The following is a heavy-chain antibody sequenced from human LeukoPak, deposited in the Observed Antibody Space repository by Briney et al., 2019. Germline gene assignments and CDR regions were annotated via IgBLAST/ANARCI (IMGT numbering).Heavy chain of an antibody. Sequence: PVKVSCKASGGTFSSYAISWVRQAPGQGLEWMGGIIPIFGTANYAQKFQGRVTITTDESTSTAYMELSSLRSEDTAVYYCATLGSGSYHFDYWGQGTLVTVSS. CDR2: IIPIFGTA. CDR1: GGTFSSYA. J-gene: IGHJ4*02. CDR3: ATLGSGSYHFDY. D-gene: IGHD1-26*01. V-gene: IGHV1-69*05.